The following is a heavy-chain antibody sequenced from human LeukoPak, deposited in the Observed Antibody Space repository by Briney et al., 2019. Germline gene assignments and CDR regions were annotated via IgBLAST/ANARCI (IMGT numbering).Heavy chain of an antibody. J-gene: IGHJ4*02. CDR3: ARDYLPGTAAGY. D-gene: IGHD2-8*02. CDR2: ISSSSSYI. CDR1: GLTFSGYS. V-gene: IGHV3-21*01. Sequence: GGSLRLSCAASGLTFSGYSMNWVRQAPGKGLEWVSSISSSSSYIYYADSAKGRFTISRDNAKNSLYLQMNSLRADDTAVYYCARDYLPGTAAGYWGQGTLVTVSS.